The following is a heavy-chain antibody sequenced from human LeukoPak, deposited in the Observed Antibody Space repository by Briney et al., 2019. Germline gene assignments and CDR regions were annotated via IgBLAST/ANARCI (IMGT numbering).Heavy chain of an antibody. J-gene: IGHJ3*02. CDR2: IGTAGDT. CDR3: ARGGAAAGGGAFDI. D-gene: IGHD6-13*01. V-gene: IGHV3-13*01. CDR1: GFTFSSYD. Sequence: GGSLRLSCAASGFTFSSYDMHWVRQATGKGLEWVPAIGTAGDTYYPGSVKGRFTISRENAKNSLYLQMNSLRAGDTAVYYCARGGAAAGGGAFDIWGQGTMVTVSS.